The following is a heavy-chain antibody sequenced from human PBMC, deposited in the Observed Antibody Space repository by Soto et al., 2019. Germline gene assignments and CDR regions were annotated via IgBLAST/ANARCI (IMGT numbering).Heavy chain of an antibody. J-gene: IGHJ5*02. Sequence: PSAIMAHSNPVCDGSTSSGVHYWLRIPEQRGKGLDWIRHIYYSGSTSYNPSLKSSGTISVDTYKNQFSLKLSSVTSADTAVYYCARPSLVVGPGPGFDPWGQGTLVTFSS. CDR3: ARPSLVVGPGPGFDP. D-gene: IGHD2-2*01. CDR2: IYYSGST. V-gene: IGHV4-31*03. CDR1: DGSTSSGVHY.